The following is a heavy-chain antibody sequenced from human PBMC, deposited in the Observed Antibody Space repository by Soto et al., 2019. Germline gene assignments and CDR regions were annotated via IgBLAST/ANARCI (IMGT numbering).Heavy chain of an antibody. J-gene: IGHJ6*02. CDR3: AREITIFGVVTTYYYYGMDV. CDR2: IIPIFGTA. Sequence: QVQLVQSGAEVKKPGSSVKVSCKASGGTFSSYAISWVRQAPGQGLEWMGGIIPIFGTANYEQKFQGRVTITADESTSTAYMELSSLRSEDTAVYYCAREITIFGVVTTYYYYGMDVWGQGTTVTVSS. V-gene: IGHV1-69*01. D-gene: IGHD3-3*01. CDR1: GGTFSSYA.